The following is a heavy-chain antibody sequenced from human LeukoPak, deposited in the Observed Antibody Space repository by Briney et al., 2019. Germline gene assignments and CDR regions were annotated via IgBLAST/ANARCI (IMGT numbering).Heavy chain of an antibody. Sequence: GGSLRLSCTASGFTFRDYYVTWIRQAPGKGLEWVSYIRSTGSSTAYADSVKGRFAISRDNAKNTLYLQMNSLRAEDTAVYYCAKDSGSYFLGSTRGAFDIWGQGTMVTVSS. D-gene: IGHD1-26*01. CDR1: GFTFRDYY. CDR3: AKDSGSYFLGSTRGAFDI. J-gene: IGHJ3*02. V-gene: IGHV3-11*01. CDR2: IRSTGSST.